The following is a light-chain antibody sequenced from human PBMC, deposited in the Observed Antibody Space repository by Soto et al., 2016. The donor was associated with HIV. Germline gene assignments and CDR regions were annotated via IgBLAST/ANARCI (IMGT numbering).Light chain of an antibody. V-gene: IGLV3-19*01. Sequence: SSELTQDPAVSVALGQTVRITCQGDSLRSYYASWYQQKPGRAPVLVIYNKNNRPSGIPDRFSGSNSGNTASLTITGAQAEDEADYYCNSRDSSGNQVVFGGGTKLTVL. CDR1: SLRSYY. CDR2: NKN. CDR3: NSRDSSGNQVV. J-gene: IGLJ2*01.